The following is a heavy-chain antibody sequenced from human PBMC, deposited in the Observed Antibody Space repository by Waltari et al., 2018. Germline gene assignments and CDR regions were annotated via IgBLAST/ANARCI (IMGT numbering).Heavy chain of an antibody. D-gene: IGHD4-17*01. CDR2: LSGSGIST. J-gene: IGHJ6*02. Sequence: EVQLLASGGDLVQPGGALRLSCAASGFTFSASAINWVRPAPGTALEWVFALSGSGISTYYADSVKGRFTISRDNSQNTVFLQMNSLRAEDTAVYYCAKAHGDYLRGPYYYYSLDVWGQGTTVTVSS. CDR3: AKAHGDYLRGPYYYYSLDV. CDR1: GFTFSASA. V-gene: IGHV3-23*01.